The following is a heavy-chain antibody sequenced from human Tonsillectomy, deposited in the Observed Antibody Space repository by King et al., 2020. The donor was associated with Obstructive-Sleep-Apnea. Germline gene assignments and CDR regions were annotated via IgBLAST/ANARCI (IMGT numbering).Heavy chain of an antibody. Sequence: VQLVESGGVVVQPGGSLRLSCAAPGFTFDDYTMHWVRQAPGKGLVWVSLISLDGCSTYYADSLQGGFTISRDNSKNSLYLEMNSLRTENTALYFCVREQLLRYFDWLSQGYFDYWGQGTLVTVSS. V-gene: IGHV3-43*01. J-gene: IGHJ4*02. D-gene: IGHD3-9*01. CDR2: ISLDGCST. CDR1: GFTFDDYT. CDR3: VREQLLRYFDWLSQGYFDY.